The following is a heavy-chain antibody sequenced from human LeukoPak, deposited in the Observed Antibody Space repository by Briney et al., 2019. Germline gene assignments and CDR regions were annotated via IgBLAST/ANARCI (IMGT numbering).Heavy chain of an antibody. J-gene: IGHJ4*02. CDR2: INPSGGDT. Sequence: ASVKVSGKASGYIRSSYNMHWVRQAPGQGLEWLGIINPSGGDTKYAQKFQGRVTLTRDKSTSTVYMELSSLTSDDTAVYYCARTYCAEDCSIRYFDYWGQGTLVTVSS. V-gene: IGHV1-46*01. D-gene: IGHD2-21*02. CDR1: GYIRSSYN. CDR3: ARTYCAEDCSIRYFDY.